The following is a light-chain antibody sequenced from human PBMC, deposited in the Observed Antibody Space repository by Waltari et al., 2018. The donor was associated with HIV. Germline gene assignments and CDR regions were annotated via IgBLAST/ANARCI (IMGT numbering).Light chain of an antibody. J-gene: IGLJ3*02. CDR1: SPNIGSHT. Sequence: QSVLTQPPSASGPPGQRVTISCSGSSPNIGSHTVNWYQQLPGTAPKLLIYSNNQRPSGVPDRFSGSKSGTSASLAISGLQSEDEADYYCAAWDDSLNGPVFGGGTKLTVL. V-gene: IGLV1-44*01. CDR2: SNN. CDR3: AAWDDSLNGPV.